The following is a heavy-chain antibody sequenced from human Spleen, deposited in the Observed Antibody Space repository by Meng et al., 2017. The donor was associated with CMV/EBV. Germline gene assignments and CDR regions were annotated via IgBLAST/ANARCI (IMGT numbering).Heavy chain of an antibody. D-gene: IGHD6-6*01. V-gene: IGHV3-23*01. CDR3: AKAPSIEARAGIDF. Sequence: ASGFTCSTYAMHWVRQAPGKGLEWVSAISGGGSSTFYADSMQGRFTISRDNSKNTLFLQMKSLRAGDTAMYYCAKAPSIEARAGIDFWGPGTLVTVSS. CDR2: ISGGGSST. J-gene: IGHJ1*01. CDR1: GFTCSTYA.